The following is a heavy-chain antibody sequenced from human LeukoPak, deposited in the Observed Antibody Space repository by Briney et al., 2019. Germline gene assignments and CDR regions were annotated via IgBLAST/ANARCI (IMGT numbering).Heavy chain of an antibody. J-gene: IGHJ5*02. CDR3: ARGIVVVPAAIRGWFDP. CDR2: IYYSGST. Sequence: SETLSLTCTVSGGSISSSSYYWGWIRQPPGKGLEWIGSIYYSGSTYYNPSLKSRVTISVDTSKNQFSLKLSSVTAADTAVYYCARGIVVVPAAIRGWFDPWGQGTLVTVSS. V-gene: IGHV4-39*01. CDR1: GGSISSSSYY. D-gene: IGHD2-2*02.